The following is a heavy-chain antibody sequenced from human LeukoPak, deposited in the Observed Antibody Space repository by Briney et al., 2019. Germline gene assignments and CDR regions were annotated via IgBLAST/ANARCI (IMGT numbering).Heavy chain of an antibody. CDR2: IYYSGST. J-gene: IGHJ4*02. V-gene: IGHV4-61*05. Sequence: PSETLSLTCTVSGGSISTSSYYWGWIRQPPGKGLEWIGYIYYSGSTNYNPSLKSRVTISVDTSKNQFSLKLSSVTAADTAVYYCAGTYYYDSSGYYHYSLWGQGTLVTVSS. D-gene: IGHD3-22*01. CDR1: GGSISTSSYY. CDR3: AGTYYYDSSGYYHYSL.